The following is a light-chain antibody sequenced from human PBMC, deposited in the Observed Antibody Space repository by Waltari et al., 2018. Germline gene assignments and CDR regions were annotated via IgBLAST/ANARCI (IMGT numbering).Light chain of an antibody. CDR2: RHK. V-gene: IGLV1-47*01. CDR3: AAWDDSLSGPV. J-gene: IGLJ2*01. Sequence: QSVVTQPPSASGTPGQRVTISCSGSSSNIGSNYVYWFQQLPGTAPKLLIYRHKQRPAGVPDRVSVSKSGTSASLAISGLRSEDEADYYCAAWDDSLSGPVFGGGTKLTVL. CDR1: SSNIGSNY.